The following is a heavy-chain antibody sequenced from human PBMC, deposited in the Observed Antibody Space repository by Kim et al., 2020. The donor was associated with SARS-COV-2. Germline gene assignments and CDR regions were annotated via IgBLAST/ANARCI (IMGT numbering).Heavy chain of an antibody. D-gene: IGHD5-12*01. CDR1: GFTFSNYA. J-gene: IGHJ4*02. Sequence: GGSLRLSCAASGFTFSNYAMRWVRQAPGKGLEWVSTISRSGGSTYYADSVKGRFTISRDNSKNTLYLQMNSLRADDTAVYYCAKSYSAYHLFDYWGQGTLVTVSS. CDR2: ISRSGGST. CDR3: AKSYSAYHLFDY. V-gene: IGHV3-23*01.